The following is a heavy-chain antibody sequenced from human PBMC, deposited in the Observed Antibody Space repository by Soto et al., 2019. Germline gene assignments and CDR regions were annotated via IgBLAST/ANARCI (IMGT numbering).Heavy chain of an antibody. CDR3: ARLGPGD. Sequence: PGKSLDLSFTGSGISFDDNAISWVRQMPGKGLEWMGRISRDGSSSSYSPSFQGHVSIYADRTTNTAYLQWSNLTTSDTAMYYCARLGPGDWGQGTLVNVSS. J-gene: IGHJ4*02. CDR1: GISFDDNA. CDR2: ISRDGSSS. D-gene: IGHD7-27*01. V-gene: IGHV5-10-1*01.